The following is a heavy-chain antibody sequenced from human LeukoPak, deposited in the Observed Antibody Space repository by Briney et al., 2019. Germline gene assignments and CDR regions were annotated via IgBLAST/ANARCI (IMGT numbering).Heavy chain of an antibody. CDR3: ARDRRGGSCYTDY. J-gene: IGHJ4*02. Sequence: GGSLRLSCAASGFTLSSYWMSWVRQAPGKGLEWVANIKQDGSEKYYVDSVKGRFTISRDNAKNSLYLQMNSLRAEDTAVYYCARDRRGGSCYTDYWGQGTLVTVSS. D-gene: IGHD2-15*01. V-gene: IGHV3-7*03. CDR2: IKQDGSEK. CDR1: GFTLSSYW.